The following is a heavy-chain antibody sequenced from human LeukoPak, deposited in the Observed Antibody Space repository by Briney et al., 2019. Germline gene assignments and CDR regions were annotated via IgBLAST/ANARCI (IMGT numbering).Heavy chain of an antibody. CDR2: IYTSGST. CDR1: GGPISSYY. V-gene: IGHV4-4*09. Sequence: ETLSLTCTVSGGPISSYYWSWIRQPPGKGLEWIGYIYTSGSTNYNPSLKSRVTISVDTSKNQFSLKLSSVTAADTAVYYCVRDRCGGDCYPNWFDPWGQGTLVTVSS. J-gene: IGHJ5*02. D-gene: IGHD2-21*02. CDR3: VRDRCGGDCYPNWFDP.